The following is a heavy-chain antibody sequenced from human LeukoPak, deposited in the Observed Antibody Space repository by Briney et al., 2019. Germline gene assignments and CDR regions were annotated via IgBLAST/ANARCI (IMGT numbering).Heavy chain of an antibody. J-gene: IGHJ6*03. Sequence: PGGSLRLSCAASGFTFSHYGVSWVRQAPGKGLEWVSAISGGGNNTYYAHSVKGRFTISRDNANNTLYLQMNSPRAEDTAVYYCAKRYCSSTTCYFYMDVWGKGTTVTVSS. CDR3: AKRYCSSTTCYFYMDV. CDR2: ISGGGNNT. CDR1: GFTFSHYG. D-gene: IGHD2-2*01. V-gene: IGHV3-23*01.